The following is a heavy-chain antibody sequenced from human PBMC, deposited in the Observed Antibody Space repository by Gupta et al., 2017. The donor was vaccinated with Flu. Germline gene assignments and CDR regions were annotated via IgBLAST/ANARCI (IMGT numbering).Heavy chain of an antibody. Sequence: QATGQGLEWMGWMNPNSGNTGYAQKFQGRVTMTRNTSISTAYMELSSLRSEDTAVYYCALTGYFAGKKIQRPIYYYGMDVWGQGTTVTVSS. CDR2: MNPNSGNT. CDR3: ALTGYFAGKKIQRPIYYYGMDV. D-gene: IGHD3-9*01. V-gene: IGHV1-8*01. J-gene: IGHJ6*02.